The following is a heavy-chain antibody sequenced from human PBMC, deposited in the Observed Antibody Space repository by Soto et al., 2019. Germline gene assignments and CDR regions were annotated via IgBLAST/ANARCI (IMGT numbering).Heavy chain of an antibody. CDR2: SYYTGTT. CDR1: GDSISSGGYY. J-gene: IGHJ5*02. D-gene: IGHD3-3*01. V-gene: IGHV4-31*03. Sequence: PSETLSLTCTVSGDSISSGGYYWSWIRQHPGKGLEWIGYSYYTGTTYYNPSLRSRISISVDTSKNQFSLKLSSVTAADTAVYYCAREGLRSPTWLDPWGQGTKVTVYS. CDR3: AREGLRSPTWLDP.